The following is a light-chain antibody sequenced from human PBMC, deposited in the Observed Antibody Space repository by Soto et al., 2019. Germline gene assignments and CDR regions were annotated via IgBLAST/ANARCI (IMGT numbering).Light chain of an antibody. V-gene: IGKV3-20*01. Sequence: EIVLTQSPGTLSLSPGERATLSCRASQSVSSSYLAWYQQKPGQAPRLLIYGASSRATGIPDRFSGSGSGTDFTLTISRLEPEDVEVYYCQQYGSSPPITFGPGTKVDIK. CDR2: GAS. CDR3: QQYGSSPPIT. CDR1: QSVSSSY. J-gene: IGKJ3*01.